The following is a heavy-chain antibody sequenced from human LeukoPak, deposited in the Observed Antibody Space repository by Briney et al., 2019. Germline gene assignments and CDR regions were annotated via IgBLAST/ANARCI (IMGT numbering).Heavy chain of an antibody. J-gene: IGHJ4*02. CDR2: IYHSGST. Sequence: PSETLSLTCAVSSASISSSNWWSWVRQPPGQGLEWIGEIYHSGSTNYNPSLKSRVTISLDKSKNQFSLKLSSVTAADTAVYYCASGSGGGEYYFDYWGQGTLVTVSS. D-gene: IGHD3-10*01. CDR3: ASGSGGGEYYFDY. CDR1: SASISSSNW. V-gene: IGHV4-4*02.